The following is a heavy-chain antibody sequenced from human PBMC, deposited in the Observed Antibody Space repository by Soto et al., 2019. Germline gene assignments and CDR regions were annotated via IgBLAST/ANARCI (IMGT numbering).Heavy chain of an antibody. J-gene: IGHJ6*02. CDR1: GGSISSGDYY. CDR3: AREGKVVVAAATSGLDV. Sequence: QVQLQESGPGLVKPSQTLSLTCTVSGGSISSGDYYWTWIRQPPGKGLEWIGYIYYSGSTYYNPSLKSRVTISIDTSKNQFSLKLTSVTAADTDVYHCAREGKVVVAAATSGLDVWGQGTTVTVSS. V-gene: IGHV4-30-4*01. CDR2: IYYSGST. D-gene: IGHD2-15*01.